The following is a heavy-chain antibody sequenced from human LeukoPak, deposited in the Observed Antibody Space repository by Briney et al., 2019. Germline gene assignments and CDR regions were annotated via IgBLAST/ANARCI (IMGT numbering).Heavy chain of an antibody. CDR1: GGSFSGYY. Sequence: PSETLSLTCAVYGGSFSGYYWSWIRQPPGKGLEWIGEINHSGSTNYNPSLKSRVTISVDTSKNQFSLKLSSVTAADTAVYYCARGSLYCSSTSCYSFYYYYYGMDVWGQGTTVTVSS. D-gene: IGHD2-2*02. V-gene: IGHV4-34*01. J-gene: IGHJ6*02. CDR3: ARGSLYCSSTSCYSFYYYYYGMDV. CDR2: INHSGST.